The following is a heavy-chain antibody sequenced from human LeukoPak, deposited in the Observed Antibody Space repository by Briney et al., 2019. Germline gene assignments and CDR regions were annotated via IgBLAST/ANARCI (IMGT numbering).Heavy chain of an antibody. V-gene: IGHV1-24*01. Sequence: ASVKVSCKVSGYTLTELSMHWVRQAPGKGLEWMGGFDPEDGETIYAQKFQGRVTMTEDTSTDTAYMELSSLRSEDTAVYYCARSPEADSSSWYWFDPWGQGTLVTVSS. D-gene: IGHD6-13*01. J-gene: IGHJ5*02. CDR3: ARSPEADSSSWYWFDP. CDR2: FDPEDGET. CDR1: GYTLTELS.